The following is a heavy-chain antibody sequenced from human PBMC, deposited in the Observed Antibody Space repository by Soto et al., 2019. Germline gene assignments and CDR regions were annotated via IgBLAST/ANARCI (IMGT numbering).Heavy chain of an antibody. Sequence: GGSLRLSCAASGFTFSSYSMNWVRQAPGKGLEWVSSISSSSSYIYYADSVKGRFTISRDNAKNSLYLQMNSLRAEDTAVYYCACRDSSGYYGQDYWGQGTLVTVSS. CDR1: GFTFSSYS. CDR2: ISSSSSYI. J-gene: IGHJ4*02. V-gene: IGHV3-21*01. D-gene: IGHD3-22*01. CDR3: ACRDSSGYYGQDY.